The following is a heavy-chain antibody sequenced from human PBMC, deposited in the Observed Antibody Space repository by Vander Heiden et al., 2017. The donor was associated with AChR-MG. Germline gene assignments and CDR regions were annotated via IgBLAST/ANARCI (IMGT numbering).Heavy chain of an antibody. J-gene: IGHJ4*02. V-gene: IGHV1-18*01. Sequence: QVQLVQSGAEVKKPGASVKVSCKASGYTFTSYGISWVRQAPGQGLEWMGWISAYNGNTNYAQKLQGRVTMTTDTSTSTAYMELRSLRSDDTAVYYCARGLQPDYYDRSGYKAIGYWGQGTLVTVSS. D-gene: IGHD3-22*01. CDR2: ISAYNGNT. CDR3: ARGLQPDYYDRSGYKAIGY. CDR1: GYTFTSYG.